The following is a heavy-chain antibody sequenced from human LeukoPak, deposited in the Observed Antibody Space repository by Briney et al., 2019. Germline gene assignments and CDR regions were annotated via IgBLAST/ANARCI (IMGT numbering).Heavy chain of an antibody. CDR3: ARDLAYSSSWTGWFDP. Sequence: ETLSLTCTVSGGSISSNYMSWVRQAPGKGLEWVSVIYSGGSTYYADSVKGRFTISRDNSKNTLYLQMNSLRAEDTAVYYCARDLAYSSSWTGWFDPWGQGTLVTVSS. CDR2: IYSGGST. D-gene: IGHD6-13*01. V-gene: IGHV3-66*01. J-gene: IGHJ5*02. CDR1: GGSISSNY.